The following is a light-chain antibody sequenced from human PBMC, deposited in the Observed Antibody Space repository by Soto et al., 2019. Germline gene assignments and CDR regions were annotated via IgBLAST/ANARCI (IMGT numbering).Light chain of an antibody. J-gene: IGLJ2*01. CDR1: SCNIGSNI. Sequence: QSVLTQPPSASGTPGQRVTISCSGSSCNIGSNIVNWYQQLPGTAPKLLIYSDNQRPSGVPDRFSGSKSGTSASLAISGLLSEDEADYYCAAWDDSLNGVVFGGGTKLTVL. CDR2: SDN. CDR3: AAWDDSLNGVV. V-gene: IGLV1-44*01.